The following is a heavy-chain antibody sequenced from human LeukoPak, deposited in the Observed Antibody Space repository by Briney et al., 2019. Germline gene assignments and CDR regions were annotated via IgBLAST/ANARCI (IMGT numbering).Heavy chain of an antibody. CDR3: ARDRYMVVVPAATQSYYYYGMDV. CDR2: INSDESST. V-gene: IGHV3-74*01. J-gene: IGHJ6*02. D-gene: IGHD2-2*01. Sequence: GGSLRLSCAASGFTFSSYWMYWVRQAPGKGLVWVSRINSDESSTSYADSVKGRFTISRDNAKNSLYLQMNSLRAEDTAVYYCARDRYMVVVPAATQSYYYYGMDVWGQGTTVTVSS. CDR1: GFTFSSYW.